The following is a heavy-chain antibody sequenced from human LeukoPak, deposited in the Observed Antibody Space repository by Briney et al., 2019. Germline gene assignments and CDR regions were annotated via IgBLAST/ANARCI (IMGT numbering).Heavy chain of an antibody. CDR2: IKQDGSEK. CDR1: GFTFSSYW. CDR3: AREEGSGWFYYYYGMDV. J-gene: IGHJ6*02. V-gene: IGHV3-7*01. Sequence: GGSLRLSCAASGFTFSSYWMSWVRQAPGKGLEWVANIKQDGSEKYYVDSVKGRFTISRDNAKNSLYLQMNSLRAEDTAVYYCAREEGSGWFYYYYGMDVWGQGTTVTVSS. D-gene: IGHD6-19*01.